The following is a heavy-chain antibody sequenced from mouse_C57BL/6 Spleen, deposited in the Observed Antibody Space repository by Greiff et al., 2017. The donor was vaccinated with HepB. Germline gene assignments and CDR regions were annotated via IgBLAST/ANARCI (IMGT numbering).Heavy chain of an antibody. Sequence: VQLQQSGAELVKPGASVKLSCKASGYTFTSYWMQWVKQRPGQGLEWIGEIDPSDSYTNYNQKFKGKATLTVDTSSSTAYMQLSSLTSEDSAVYYCARRPFAYWGQGTLVTVSA. CDR1: GYTFTSYW. V-gene: IGHV1-50*01. CDR2: IDPSDSYT. J-gene: IGHJ3*01. CDR3: ARRPFAY.